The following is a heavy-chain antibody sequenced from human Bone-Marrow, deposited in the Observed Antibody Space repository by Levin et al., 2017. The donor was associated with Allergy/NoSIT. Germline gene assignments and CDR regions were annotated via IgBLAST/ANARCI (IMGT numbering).Heavy chain of an antibody. CDR3: ARDPYYYDKGDAFDI. Sequence: ASVKVSCKASGYTFTSYYMHWVRQAPGQGLEWMGIINPSGGSTSYAQKFQGRVTMTRDTSTSTVYMELSSLRSEDTAVYYCARDPYYYDKGDAFDIWGQGTMVTVSS. CDR1: GYTFTSYY. J-gene: IGHJ3*02. D-gene: IGHD3-22*01. V-gene: IGHV1-46*01. CDR2: INPSGGST.